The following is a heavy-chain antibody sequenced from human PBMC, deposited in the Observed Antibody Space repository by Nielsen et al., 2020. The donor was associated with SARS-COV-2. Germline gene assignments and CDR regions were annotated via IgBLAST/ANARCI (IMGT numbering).Heavy chain of an antibody. V-gene: IGHV4-59*01. CDR3: ARDLYCSGGSCYSGDWFDP. CDR1: GGSISSYY. J-gene: IGHJ5*02. Sequence: SETLSLTCTVSGGSISSYYWSWIRQPPGKGLEWIGYIYYSGSTNYNPSLKSRVTISVDTSKNQFSLKLSSVTAADTAVYYCARDLYCSGGSCYSGDWFDPWGQGTLVTVSS. D-gene: IGHD2-15*01. CDR2: IYYSGST.